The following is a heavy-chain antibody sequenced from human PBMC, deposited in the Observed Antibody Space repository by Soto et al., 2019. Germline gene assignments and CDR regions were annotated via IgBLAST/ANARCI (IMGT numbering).Heavy chain of an antibody. V-gene: IGHV1-69*04. D-gene: IGHD2-2*01. CDR3: ARDCTSTSCYRKDAFDL. Sequence: GASVKVSCKTSGGTFSNDIFTWVRQAPGQGLEWMGRIIPLLDITNYAQKFQGRVTMTRDTSTTTVYMELSSLRSEDTAVYYCARDCTSTSCYRKDAFDLWGLGTKVTVSS. J-gene: IGHJ3*01. CDR1: GGTFSNDI. CDR2: IIPLLDIT.